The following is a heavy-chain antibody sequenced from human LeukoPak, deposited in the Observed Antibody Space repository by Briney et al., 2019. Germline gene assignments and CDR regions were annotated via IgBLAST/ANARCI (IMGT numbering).Heavy chain of an antibody. V-gene: IGHV3-23*01. D-gene: IGHD2-2*01. Sequence: AGGSLRLSCAASGFTFKNYAMSWVRQAPGKGLEWVSGISGSGGSTYYADSVKGRFTISRDNSKNTLYLQMNSLRAGDTAVYYCAKGSVSVVVPAVIPYYWGQGTLVTVSS. CDR3: AKGSVSVVVPAVIPYY. J-gene: IGHJ4*02. CDR1: GFTFKNYA. CDR2: ISGSGGST.